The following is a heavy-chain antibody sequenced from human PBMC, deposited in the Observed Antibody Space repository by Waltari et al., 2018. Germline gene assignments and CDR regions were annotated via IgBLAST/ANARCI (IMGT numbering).Heavy chain of an antibody. CDR2: RKQDGSET. J-gene: IGHJ4*02. CDR3: AAVKTIWSLDY. Sequence: EVQLVESGGGLVQPGGSLTLSCAASGFTFSSYWMSWVRQAPGKGRDWFANRKQDGSETYLLDSVRGRFTVSRDNAKNSLFLHMNSLRVEDTGVYYCAAVKTIWSLDYWGQGTLVTVSS. D-gene: IGHD1-1*01. V-gene: IGHV3-7*01. CDR1: GFTFSSYW.